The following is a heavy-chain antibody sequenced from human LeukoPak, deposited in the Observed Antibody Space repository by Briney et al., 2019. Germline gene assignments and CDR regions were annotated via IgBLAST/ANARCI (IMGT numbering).Heavy chain of an antibody. CDR1: GFTFSTFP. J-gene: IGHJ6*03. CDR3: ARDRGGIGYYMDV. D-gene: IGHD3-16*02. CDR2: IRSSGDTI. Sequence: GGSLRLSCAASGFTFSTFPMSWVRQAPGKGLEWVSYIRSSGDTIYYADSVKGRFTISRDNAKNSLFLQMHSLRAEDTAVYYCARDRGGIGYYMDVWGKGTTVTVSS. V-gene: IGHV3-48*03.